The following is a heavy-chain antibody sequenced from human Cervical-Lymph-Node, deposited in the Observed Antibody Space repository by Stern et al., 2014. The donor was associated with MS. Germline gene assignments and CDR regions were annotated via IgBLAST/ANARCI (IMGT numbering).Heavy chain of an antibody. J-gene: IGHJ4*02. CDR1: GGSISTSNYY. V-gene: IGHV4-39*01. CDR2: IYYSGST. Sequence: VQLVESGPGLVKPSETLSLTCTVSGGSISTSNYYWGWIRQPPGKGLEWIGSIYYSGSTYYNPSLKSPVTLFVDTSKNQVSLKVSSVTAADTAVYYCARLGVRWFEDLYWGQGTLVTVSS. D-gene: IGHD3-10*01. CDR3: ARLGVRWFEDLY.